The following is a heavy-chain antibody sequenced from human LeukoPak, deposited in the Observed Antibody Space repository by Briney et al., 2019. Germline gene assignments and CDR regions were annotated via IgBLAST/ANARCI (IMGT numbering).Heavy chain of an antibody. CDR2: IKQDGSEK. CDR1: GFTFSNYW. CDR3: ARDLITMKLLGY. J-gene: IGHJ4*02. D-gene: IGHD3-22*01. Sequence: GGSLRLSCVASGFTFSNYWMSWVRQAPGKGLEWVANIKQDGSEKYYVDSVKGRFTISRDNAKNSLYLQMNSLRAEDTAVYYCARDLITMKLLGYWGQGTLVTVSS. V-gene: IGHV3-7*03.